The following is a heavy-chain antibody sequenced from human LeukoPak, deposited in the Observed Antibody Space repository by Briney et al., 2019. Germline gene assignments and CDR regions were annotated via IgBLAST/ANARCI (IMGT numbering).Heavy chain of an antibody. J-gene: IGHJ4*02. D-gene: IGHD2-15*01. CDR2: ISGSGGST. Sequence: GGSLRLSCAASGFTFSSYAMSWVRQAPGKGLEWVSAISGSGGSTYYADSVKGRFTISRDNAKNSLYLQMNSLRAEDTAVYYCARERGYCSGGSCPNNDYWGQGTLVTVSS. CDR3: ARERGYCSGGSCPNNDY. CDR1: GFTFSSYA. V-gene: IGHV3-23*01.